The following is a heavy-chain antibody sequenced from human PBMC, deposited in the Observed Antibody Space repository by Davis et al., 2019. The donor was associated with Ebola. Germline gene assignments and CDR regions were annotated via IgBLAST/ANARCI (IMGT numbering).Heavy chain of an antibody. J-gene: IGHJ5*02. CDR2: IYYSGST. CDR3: AGLKAKGWFDP. CDR1: GGSISSYY. Sequence: MPSETLSLTCTVSGGSISSYYWSWIRQPPGKGLEWIGYIYYSGSTNYNPSLKSRVTIPVDTSKNQFSLKLSSVTAADAAEYYCAGLKAKGWFDPWGQGTLVTVSS. V-gene: IGHV4-59*01.